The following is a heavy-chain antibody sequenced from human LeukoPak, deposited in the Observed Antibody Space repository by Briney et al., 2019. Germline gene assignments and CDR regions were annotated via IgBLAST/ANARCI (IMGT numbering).Heavy chain of an antibody. V-gene: IGHV3-33*08. CDR1: GFTLSSFA. Sequence: QPGRSLRLSCEASGFTLSSFAMHWVRQAPGKGLEWVAVIWYDGSNKYYADSVKGRFTISRDNSKNTLYLQMNSLRAEDTAVYYCARNVCISSWDGNFDYWGQGTLVTVSS. CDR2: IWYDGSNK. D-gene: IGHD6-13*01. CDR3: ARNVCISSWDGNFDY. J-gene: IGHJ4*02.